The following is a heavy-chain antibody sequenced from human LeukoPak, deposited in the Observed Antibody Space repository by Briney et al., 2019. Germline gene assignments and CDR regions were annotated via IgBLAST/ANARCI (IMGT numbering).Heavy chain of an antibody. CDR3: AKALVDFWSGYSSYYFDY. J-gene: IGHJ4*02. CDR2: ISGSGGST. CDR1: GFTFSSYA. Sequence: GSLRLSCAASGFTFSSYAMSWVRQAPGKGLEWVSAISGSGGSTYYADSVKGRFTISRDNSKNTLYLQMNSLRAEDTAVYYCAKALVDFWSGYSSYYFDYWGQGTLVTVSS. D-gene: IGHD3-3*01. V-gene: IGHV3-23*01.